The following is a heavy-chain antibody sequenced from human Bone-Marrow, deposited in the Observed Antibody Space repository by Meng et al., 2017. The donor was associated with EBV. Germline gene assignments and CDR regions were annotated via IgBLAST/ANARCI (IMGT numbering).Heavy chain of an antibody. CDR3: ARGGELLESFDY. CDR1: GATFSSYA. J-gene: IGHJ4*02. D-gene: IGHD1-26*01. V-gene: IGHV1-69*01. Sequence: QVQLVQSGAHVKKPVSSLTLSCKASGATFSSYAISWVRQAPGQGLEWMGGIIPIFGTANYAQKFQGRVTITADESTSTAYMELSSLRSEDTAVYYCARGGELLESFDYWGQGTLVTVSS. CDR2: IIPIFGTA.